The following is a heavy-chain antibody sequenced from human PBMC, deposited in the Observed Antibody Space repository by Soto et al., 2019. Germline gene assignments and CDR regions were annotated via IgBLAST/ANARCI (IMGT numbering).Heavy chain of an antibody. CDR1: GYSFGDYA. V-gene: IGHV3-9*01. CDR2: ITWNSDTI. CDR3: TKHYRFSGSGTFIH. J-gene: IGHJ4*02. D-gene: IGHD3-10*01. Sequence: GGSLRLSCAGSGYSFGDYAMHWVRQTPGKGLEWVSGITWNSDTIGYADAVKGRFTISRDNAKNSLYLQMNSLRVEDTAFYYCTKHYRFSGSGTFIHWGQGTLVTVSS.